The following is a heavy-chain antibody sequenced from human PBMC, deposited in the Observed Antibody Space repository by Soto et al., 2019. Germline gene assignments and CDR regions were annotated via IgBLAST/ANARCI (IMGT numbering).Heavy chain of an antibody. Sequence: LRLSCAASGFTFSSYSMNWVRQAPGKGLEWVSYISSSSTIYYADSVKGRFTISRDNAKNSLYLQMNSLRAEDTAVYYCAREMAALHYFDYWGQGTLVTVS. D-gene: IGHD2-15*01. V-gene: IGHV3-48*01. CDR3: AREMAALHYFDY. CDR1: GFTFSSYS. CDR2: ISSSSTI. J-gene: IGHJ4*02.